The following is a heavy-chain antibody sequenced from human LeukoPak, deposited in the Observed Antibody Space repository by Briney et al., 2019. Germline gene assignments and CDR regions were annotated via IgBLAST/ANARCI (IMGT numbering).Heavy chain of an antibody. CDR1: GDSITYSY. D-gene: IGHD3-16*01. V-gene: IGHV4-59*01. CDR2: VYYSGST. Sequence: PSETLSLTCTVSGDSITYSYWSWIRQPPGRGLGWIGYVYYSGSTSYNPSLKSRVTISVDTSKKHFSLKLSSVTAADTAVYYCARDTGGRFFDYWGQGTLVTVSS. J-gene: IGHJ4*02. CDR3: ARDTGGRFFDY.